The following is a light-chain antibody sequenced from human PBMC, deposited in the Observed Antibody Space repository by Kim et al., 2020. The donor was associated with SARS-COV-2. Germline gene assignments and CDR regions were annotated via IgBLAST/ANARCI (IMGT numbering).Light chain of an antibody. CDR1: SSDVGSYNR. J-gene: IGLJ3*02. CDR2: EVS. CDR3: SSYASSSTWV. Sequence: QSALTQPPSVSGSPGQSVTISWTGTSSDVGSYNRVSWYQQPPGTAPKLMIYEVSNRPSGVPDRFSGSKSGNTASLTISGLQAEDEADYYCSSYASSSTWVFGGATRLTVL. V-gene: IGLV2-18*02.